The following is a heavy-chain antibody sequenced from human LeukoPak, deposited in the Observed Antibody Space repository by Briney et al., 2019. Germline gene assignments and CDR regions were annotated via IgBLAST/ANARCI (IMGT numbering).Heavy chain of an antibody. Sequence: PGASLRLSCAASGFTFSTYAMSWVRQAPAKGLDWVSGISASGGTTYYADSVRGRFTVTRDNSKDTLYLEMNSLRAEDTAVYFCVRKIMAGEARSYDSWGQGTLVTVSS. J-gene: IGHJ4*02. CDR2: ISASGGTT. CDR1: GFTFSTYA. V-gene: IGHV3-23*01. D-gene: IGHD3-16*01. CDR3: VRKIMAGEARSYDS.